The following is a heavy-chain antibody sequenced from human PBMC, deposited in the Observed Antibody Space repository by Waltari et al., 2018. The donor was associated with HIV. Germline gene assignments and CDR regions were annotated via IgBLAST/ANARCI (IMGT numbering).Heavy chain of an antibody. CDR1: GYTFTSYY. D-gene: IGHD2-21*02. Sequence: QVQLVQSGAEVREPGASVRLSCRASGYTFTSYYINWVRQDPGKGLEWMGIINPTTGTTNYGKKFQGRGTMTRDTSTSTVYMELRSLTSEDTAVYYCARDGPHIVVVTVRTTDGFDIWGQGTMVIVSS. J-gene: IGHJ3*02. CDR2: INPTTGTT. V-gene: IGHV1-46*01. CDR3: ARDGPHIVVVTVRTTDGFDI.